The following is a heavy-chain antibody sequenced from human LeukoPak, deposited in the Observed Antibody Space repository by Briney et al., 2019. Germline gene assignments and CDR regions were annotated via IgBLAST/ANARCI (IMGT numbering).Heavy chain of an antibody. D-gene: IGHD6-13*01. CDR1: GFTFSSYA. J-gene: IGHJ6*02. V-gene: IGHV3-23*01. Sequence: GGSLRLSCAASGFTFSSYAMSWVRQAPGKGLEWVSVISGSGGSTYYADSVKGRFTISRDNSKNTLYLQINSLRAEDTAVYYCAKGLRGGAAAGQRINYYYYVMDVWGQGTTVTVSS. CDR2: ISGSGGST. CDR3: AKGLRGGAAAGQRINYYYYVMDV.